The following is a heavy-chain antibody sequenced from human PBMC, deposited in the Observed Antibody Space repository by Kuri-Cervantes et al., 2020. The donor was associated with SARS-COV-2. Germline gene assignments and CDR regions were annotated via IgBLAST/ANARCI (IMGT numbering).Heavy chain of an antibody. CDR1: GFTFSSYS. CDR3: AREISIVGASDY. D-gene: IGHD1-26*01. V-gene: IGHV3-21*01. CDR2: ISSSSYI. J-gene: IGHJ4*02. Sequence: GGSLRLSCAASGFTFSSYSMNWVRQAPGKGLEWVSSISSSSYIYYADSVKGRFTISRDNAKNSLYLQMNSLRAEDTAVYYCAREISIVGASDYWGQGTLVTVSS.